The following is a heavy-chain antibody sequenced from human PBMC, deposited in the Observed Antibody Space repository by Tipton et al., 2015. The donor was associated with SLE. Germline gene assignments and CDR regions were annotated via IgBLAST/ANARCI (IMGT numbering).Heavy chain of an antibody. V-gene: IGHV4-4*07. CDR1: GGYVRSSY. D-gene: IGHD2-15*01. Sequence: TLSLTCTVSGGYVRSSYCSWILQSAGKGMEWIGRIYTTEDTKYNPSIKRRVTMSVDTSKNQFSLRLTSVTAADTAIYYCATGSWTTFDYWGQGTVVTVSS. CDR3: ATGSWTTFDY. J-gene: IGHJ4*02. CDR2: IYTTEDT.